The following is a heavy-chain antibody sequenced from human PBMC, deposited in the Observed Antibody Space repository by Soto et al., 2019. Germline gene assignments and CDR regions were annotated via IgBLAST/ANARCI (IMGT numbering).Heavy chain of an antibody. V-gene: IGHV1-46*01. CDR2: INPSGGST. CDR3: ARDSRSQWLLRPYAFDI. D-gene: IGHD6-19*01. CDR1: GYTFTSYY. J-gene: IGHJ3*02. Sequence: QVQLVQSGAEVKKPGASVKVSCKASGYTFTSYYMHWVRQAPGLGLVWMGIINPSGGSTSYAQKFQDRVTMTRDTSTSTVYMELSSLRAEDTAVYYCARDSRSQWLLRPYAFDIWGQGTMVTVSS.